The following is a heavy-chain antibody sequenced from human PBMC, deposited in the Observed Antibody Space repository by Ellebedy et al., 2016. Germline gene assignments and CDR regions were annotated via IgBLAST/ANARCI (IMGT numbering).Heavy chain of an antibody. CDR3: SRAVYGMGWFDP. Sequence: ASVKVSCKASGYTFTTYAMHWVRQAPGQGLEWMGWINAGNGNTKYSQKFQGRVTITRDTSANTAYMELSSLRSEDTAVYYCSRAVYGMGWFDPWGQGTLVTVSS. V-gene: IGHV1-3*01. D-gene: IGHD2-8*01. J-gene: IGHJ5*02. CDR1: GYTFTTYA. CDR2: INAGNGNT.